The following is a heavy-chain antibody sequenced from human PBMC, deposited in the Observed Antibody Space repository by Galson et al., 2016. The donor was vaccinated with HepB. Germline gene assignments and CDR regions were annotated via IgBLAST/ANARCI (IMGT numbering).Heavy chain of an antibody. CDR3: TRARRHCSSSSCYLGP. J-gene: IGHJ5*02. CDR1: GDSVISSNW. V-gene: IGHV4-4*02. D-gene: IGHD2-2*01. Sequence: SETLSLTCTVSGDSVISSNWWNWVRQPPGKGLEWIGEIYHSGGPNYNPSLKSRVTISLDSSNNHISLRLSSVTAADTAVYYCTRARRHCSSSSCYLGPWGQGTLVTVSS. CDR2: IYHSGGP.